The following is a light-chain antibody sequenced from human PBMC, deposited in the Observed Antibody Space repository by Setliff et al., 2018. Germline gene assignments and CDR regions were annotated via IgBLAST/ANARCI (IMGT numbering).Light chain of an antibody. Sequence: QSVLTQPPSASGTPGQRITISCSGGTSNIGSNPVNWYQQLPGTAPKLLIYSNNQRPSGVPDQFSGSKSGTSASLAVSGLQSEDEADFYCEAWDDSLNGYVFGSGTKVTVL. CDR1: TSNIGSNP. V-gene: IGLV1-44*01. J-gene: IGLJ1*01. CDR3: EAWDDSLNGYV. CDR2: SNN.